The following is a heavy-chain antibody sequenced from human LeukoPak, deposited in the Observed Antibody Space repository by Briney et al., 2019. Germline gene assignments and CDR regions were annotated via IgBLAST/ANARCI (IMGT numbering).Heavy chain of an antibody. V-gene: IGHV4-59*01. CDR1: GGSISSYY. CDR2: IYYSGST. CDR3: ARETYYYDSSADGAFDI. Sequence: SETLSLTCTVSGGSISSYYWSWIRQPPGKGPEWIGYIYYSGSTNYNPSLKSRVTISVDTSKNQFSLKLSSVTAADTAVYYCARETYYYDSSADGAFDIWGQGTMVTVSS. J-gene: IGHJ3*02. D-gene: IGHD3-22*01.